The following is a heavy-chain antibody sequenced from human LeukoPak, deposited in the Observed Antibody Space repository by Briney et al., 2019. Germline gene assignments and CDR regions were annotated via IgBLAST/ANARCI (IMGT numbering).Heavy chain of an antibody. V-gene: IGHV4-61*08. CDR3: ARGRNYYDSSGYYYIGKYYFDY. Sequence: TSETLSLTCTVSGGSFSGGGYYWSWIRQPPGKGLEWIGYIYNSGSTSYNPSLKSRVTISVDTSKNQFSLKLSSVTAADTAVYYCARGRNYYDSSGYYYIGKYYFDYWGQGTLVTVSS. CDR2: IYNSGST. J-gene: IGHJ4*02. CDR1: GGSFSGGGYY. D-gene: IGHD3-22*01.